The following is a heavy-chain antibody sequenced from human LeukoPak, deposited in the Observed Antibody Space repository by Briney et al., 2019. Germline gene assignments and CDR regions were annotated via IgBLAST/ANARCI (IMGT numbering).Heavy chain of an antibody. CDR3: ASQGYSSGFDY. CDR1: GGSISSSSYY. V-gene: IGHV4-39*01. CDR2: IYYSGST. Sequence: SETLSLTCTVSGGSISSSSYYSGWIRQPPGKGLEWIGSIYYSGSTYYNPSLKSRVTISVDTSKNQFSLKLSSVTAADTAVYYCASQGYSSGFDYWGQGTLVTVSS. D-gene: IGHD6-19*01. J-gene: IGHJ4*02.